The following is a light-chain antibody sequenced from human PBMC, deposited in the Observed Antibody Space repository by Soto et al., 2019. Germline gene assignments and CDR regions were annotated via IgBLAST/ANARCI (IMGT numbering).Light chain of an antibody. CDR2: AAS. CDR1: QGISSW. J-gene: IGKJ4*01. V-gene: IGKV1-12*01. CDR3: QPANSFPLT. Sequence: DIQMTQSTSSVSASVGDRVTITCRTSQGISSWIAWYQQQPGKAPRLLIYAASSLQSGVPSRFSGSGSGTDLTLTISSLQPEDVATYYCQPANSFPLTFGEGTKVEIK.